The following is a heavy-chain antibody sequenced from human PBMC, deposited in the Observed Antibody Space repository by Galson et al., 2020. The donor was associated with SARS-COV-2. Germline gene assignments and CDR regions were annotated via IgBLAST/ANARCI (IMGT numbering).Heavy chain of an antibody. CDR1: GFTFSRYW. CDR3: AREDGYNGMEV. Sequence: GGSLRLSCAASGFTFSRYWMSWVRQAPGKGLEWVANIRDDGSERYYVDSVKGRFTISRDNVKRALYVQMNSLRVEDTAVYYCAREDGYNGMEVWGQGTTVIVSS. V-gene: IGHV3-7*01. CDR2: IRDDGSER. J-gene: IGHJ6*02.